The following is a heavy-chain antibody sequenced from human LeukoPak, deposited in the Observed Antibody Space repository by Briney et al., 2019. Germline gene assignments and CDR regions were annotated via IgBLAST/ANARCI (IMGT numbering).Heavy chain of an antibody. Sequence: ASVKVSCKASGGTFSSYTISWVRQAPGQGLEWMGRITPILGIANYAQKFQGRVTITADKSTSTAYMELSSLRSEDTAVYYCARSVVVRGAPIDYWGQGTLVTVSS. CDR2: ITPILGIA. V-gene: IGHV1-69*02. CDR1: GGTFSSYT. D-gene: IGHD3-10*01. CDR3: ARSVVVRGAPIDY. J-gene: IGHJ4*02.